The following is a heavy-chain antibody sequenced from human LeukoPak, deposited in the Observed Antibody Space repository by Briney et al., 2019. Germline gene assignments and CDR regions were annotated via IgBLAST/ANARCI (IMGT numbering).Heavy chain of an antibody. CDR3: ATYDILTGFDI. D-gene: IGHD3-9*01. V-gene: IGHV1-69*13. CDR2: IIPMDGTS. J-gene: IGHJ4*02. CDR1: GNTSSDYI. Sequence: SVKVSCKASGNTSSDYIFSWVRQAPGQGLEWMGGIIPMDGTSKNRQKFQDRVTVTADAPTSTVYLEVSSLRSEDTAVYYCATYDILTGFDIWGQGTLVTVSS.